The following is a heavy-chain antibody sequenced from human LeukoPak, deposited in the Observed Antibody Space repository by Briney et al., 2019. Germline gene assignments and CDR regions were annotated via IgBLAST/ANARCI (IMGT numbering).Heavy chain of an antibody. D-gene: IGHD3-22*01. CDR1: GFTFSSYG. CDR3: ARDYYDSSGYYYH. CDR2: IWYDGSNK. V-gene: IGHV3-33*01. J-gene: IGHJ5*02. Sequence: GSLRLSCAGSGFTFSSYGMQWVRQAPGKGLEWVAVIWYDGSNKYYADSVKGRFTISRDNSKNTLYLQMNSLRAEDTAVYYCARDYYDSSGYYYHWGQGTLVTVSS.